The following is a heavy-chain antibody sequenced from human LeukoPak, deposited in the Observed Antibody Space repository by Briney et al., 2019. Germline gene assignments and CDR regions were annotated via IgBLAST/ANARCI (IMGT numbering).Heavy chain of an antibody. CDR2: INHSGST. V-gene: IGHV4-34*01. D-gene: IGHD1-1*01. J-gene: IGHJ3*02. CDR3: ARSNARRAFDI. CDR1: GGSFSGYY. Sequence: PSETLSLTCAVYGGSFSGYYWSWIRQPPGKGLEWIGEINHSGSTNYNPSLKSRVTISVDTSKNQFSLKLSSVTAADTAVYYCARSNARRAFDIWGQGTMVTVSS.